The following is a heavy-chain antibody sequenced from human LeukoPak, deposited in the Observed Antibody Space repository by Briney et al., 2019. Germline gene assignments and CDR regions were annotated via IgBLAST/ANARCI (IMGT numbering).Heavy chain of an antibody. V-gene: IGHV4-39*01. D-gene: IGHD3-16*01. CDR1: GGSISSSSYY. J-gene: IGHJ5*02. CDR2: IYYSGST. Sequence: SETLSLTCTVSGGSISSSSYYWGWIRQPPGKGLEWIGSIYYSGSTYYNPSLKSRVTVSVDTSKNQFSLKLSSVTAADTAVYYCARHARIMITFGGVTLNWFDPWGQGTLVTVSS. CDR3: ARHARIMITFGGVTLNWFDP.